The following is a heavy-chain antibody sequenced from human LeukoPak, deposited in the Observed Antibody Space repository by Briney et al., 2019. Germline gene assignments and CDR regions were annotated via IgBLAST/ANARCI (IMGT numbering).Heavy chain of an antibody. J-gene: IGHJ4*02. Sequence: PSETLSLTCAVYGGSFSGYYWSWIRQPPGKGLEWIGVINHSGSTNYNPSLKSRVTISVDTSKNQFSLKLSSVTAADTAVYYCARGRNTLPVPAAIHDYWGQGTLVTVSS. CDR3: ARGRNTLPVPAAIHDY. CDR2: INHSGST. V-gene: IGHV4-34*01. CDR1: GGSFSGYY. D-gene: IGHD2-2*01.